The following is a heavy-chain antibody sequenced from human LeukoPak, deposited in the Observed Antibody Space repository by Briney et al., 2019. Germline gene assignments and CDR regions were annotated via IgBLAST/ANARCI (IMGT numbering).Heavy chain of an antibody. J-gene: IGHJ2*01. CDR2: IYYSGST. CDR1: GGSISSYY. D-gene: IGHD6-13*01. V-gene: IGHV4-59*01. Sequence: SETLSLTCTVSGGSISSYYWSWIRQPPGKGLEWIGYIYYSGSTNYNPSLKSRVTISVDTSKNQFSLKLSSVTAADTAVYYCARDPGAAYSSSWYYWYFDLWGRGTLVTASS. CDR3: ARDPGAAYSSSWYYWYFDL.